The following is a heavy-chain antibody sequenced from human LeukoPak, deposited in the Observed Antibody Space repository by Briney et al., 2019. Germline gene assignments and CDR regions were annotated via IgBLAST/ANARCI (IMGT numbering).Heavy chain of an antibody. CDR3: ARGDSSGYLGYDY. D-gene: IGHD3-22*01. J-gene: IGHJ4*02. V-gene: IGHV3-48*01. CDR2: ISSSSSTM. CDR1: GFTFSSYE. Sequence: PGGSLRLSCAASGFTFSSYEMNWVRQAPGKGLEWVSYISSSSSTMYYADSVKGRFSISRDNSKNTLYLQMNSLRAEDTAVYYCARGDSSGYLGYDYWGQGTLVTVSS.